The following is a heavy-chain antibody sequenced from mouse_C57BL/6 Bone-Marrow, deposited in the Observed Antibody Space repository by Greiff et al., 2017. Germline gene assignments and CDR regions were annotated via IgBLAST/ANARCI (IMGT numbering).Heavy chain of an antibody. D-gene: IGHD2-5*01. Sequence: VQLQQSGTVLARPGASVKMSCKTSGYTFTSYWMHWVKQRPGQGLEWIGAIYPGNSDTSYNQKFTGKAKLTAVTSASTAYMELSSLTHEDSAVYYCTSEGDSNYSWYFDVWGTGTTVTVSS. V-gene: IGHV1-5*01. CDR3: TSEGDSNYSWYFDV. J-gene: IGHJ1*03. CDR2: IYPGNSDT. CDR1: GYTFTSYW.